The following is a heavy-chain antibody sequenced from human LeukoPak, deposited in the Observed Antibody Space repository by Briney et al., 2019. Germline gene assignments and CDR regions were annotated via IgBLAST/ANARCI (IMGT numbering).Heavy chain of an antibody. CDR3: ARDHCSSTSCYRGHDY. D-gene: IGHD2-2*02. Sequence: GGSLRLSCAASGFTFSSYAMSWVRQAPGKGLEWASAISGSGGSTYYADSVKGRFTISRDNSKNTLYLQMNSLRAEDTAVYYCARDHCSSTSCYRGHDYWGQGTLVTVSS. CDR2: ISGSGGST. V-gene: IGHV3-23*01. J-gene: IGHJ4*02. CDR1: GFTFSSYA.